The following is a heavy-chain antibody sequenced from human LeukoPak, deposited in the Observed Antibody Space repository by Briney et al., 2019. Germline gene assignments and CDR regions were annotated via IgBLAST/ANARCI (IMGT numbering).Heavy chain of an antibody. CDR1: GFTFSSYG. CDR3: AKRPSVGGYCSSTSCYGNWFDP. D-gene: IGHD2-2*01. V-gene: IGHV3-30*02. Sequence: GGSLRLSCAASGFTFSSYGMHWVRQAPGKGLEWVVFIRYNGSNKYYADSVKGRFTISRDNSKNTLYLQMNSLRAEDTAVYYCAKRPSVGGYCSSTSCYGNWFDPWGQGTLVTVSS. CDR2: IRYNGSNK. J-gene: IGHJ5*02.